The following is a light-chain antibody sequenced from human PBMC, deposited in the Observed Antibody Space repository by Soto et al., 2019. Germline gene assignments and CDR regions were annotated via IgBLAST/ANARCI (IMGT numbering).Light chain of an antibody. CDR2: DVS. V-gene: IGKV3-11*01. CDR3: QQRSDWPWT. CDR1: QSVTGY. J-gene: IGKJ1*01. Sequence: EIVLTQSPATLSLSPGERGTISCRASQSVTGYLAWYQQKPGQAPRLLVYDVSNRAAGIPTRFSGGGSGTDFTLTISNVEPEDFAVYYCQQRSDWPWTFGQGTKVDIK.